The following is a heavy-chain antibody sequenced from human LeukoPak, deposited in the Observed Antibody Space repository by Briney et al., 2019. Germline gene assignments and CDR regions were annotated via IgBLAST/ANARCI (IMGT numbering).Heavy chain of an antibody. CDR3: ARRADDILTGYYPFDP. J-gene: IGHJ5*02. Sequence: ASVKVSCKASGYTFTSYGISWVRQAPGQGLEWMGWISAYNGNTNYAQKLQGRVTMTTDTSTSTAYMGLRSLRSDDTAVYYCARRADDILTGYYPFDPWGQGTLVTVSS. V-gene: IGHV1-18*04. CDR1: GYTFTSYG. D-gene: IGHD3-9*01. CDR2: ISAYNGNT.